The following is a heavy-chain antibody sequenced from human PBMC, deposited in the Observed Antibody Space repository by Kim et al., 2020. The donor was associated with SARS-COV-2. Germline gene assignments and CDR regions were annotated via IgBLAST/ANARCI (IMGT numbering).Heavy chain of an antibody. J-gene: IGHJ5*02. Sequence: SETLSLTCTVSGGSISSSSYYWGWIRQPPGKGLEWIGSIYYSGSTYYNPSLKSRVTISVDTSKNQFSLKLSSVTAADTAVYYCARLYSSGWAYNLYNWFDPWGQGTLVTVSS. CDR2: IYYSGST. V-gene: IGHV4-39*01. D-gene: IGHD6-19*01. CDR3: ARLYSSGWAYNLYNWFDP. CDR1: GGSISSSSYY.